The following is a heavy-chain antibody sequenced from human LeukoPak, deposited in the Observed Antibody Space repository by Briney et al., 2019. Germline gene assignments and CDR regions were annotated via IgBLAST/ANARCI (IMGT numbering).Heavy chain of an antibody. D-gene: IGHD3-9*01. V-gene: IGHV3-15*01. CDR1: GFTFSNAW. CDR2: IKSKTDGGTT. J-gene: IGHJ4*02. Sequence: GGSLRLSCAASGFTFSNAWMSGVRQAPGKGLEWVGRIKSKTDGGTTDYAAPVKGRFTISRDDSKNTLYLQMNSLKTEDTAVYYCTTSMGYFDWLLFDYWGQGTLVTVSS. CDR3: TTSMGYFDWLLFDY.